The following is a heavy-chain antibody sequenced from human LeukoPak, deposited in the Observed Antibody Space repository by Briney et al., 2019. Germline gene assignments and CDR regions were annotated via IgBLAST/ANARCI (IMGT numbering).Heavy chain of an antibody. Sequence: ASVKVSCKASGYTFTTYNMHWVRQAPGQGLEWMGIINPSGDGTTYAQKFQGRVTMTEDTSTDTAYMELSSLRSEDTAVYYCATNSGSYFLHWGQGTLVTVSS. CDR2: INPSGDGT. CDR3: ATNSGSYFLH. J-gene: IGHJ1*01. CDR1: GYTFTTYN. V-gene: IGHV1-46*01. D-gene: IGHD1-26*01.